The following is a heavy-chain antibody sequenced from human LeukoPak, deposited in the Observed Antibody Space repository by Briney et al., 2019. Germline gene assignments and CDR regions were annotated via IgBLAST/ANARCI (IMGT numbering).Heavy chain of an antibody. CDR2: IIPIFGTA. J-gene: IGHJ3*02. CDR3: ARDCLGGSYGRRAFDI. Sequence: SVKVSCKASGGTFSSYAISWVRQAPGQGLEWMGGIIPIFGTANYAQKFQGRVTITTDESTSTAYMELSSLRSEDTAVYYCARDCLGGSYGRRAFDIWGQGTMVTVSS. V-gene: IGHV1-69*05. D-gene: IGHD1-26*01. CDR1: GGTFSSYA.